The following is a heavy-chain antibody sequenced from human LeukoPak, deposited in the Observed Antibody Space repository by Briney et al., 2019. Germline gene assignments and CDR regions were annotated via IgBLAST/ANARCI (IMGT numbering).Heavy chain of an antibody. CDR2: INPNSGGT. D-gene: IGHD2-2*01. Sequence: ASVKVSCKASGYTFTGYYMHWVRQAPGQGLEWMGWINPNSGGTNYAQKFQGRVTMTRDTSISTAYMELSRLGSDDTAVYYCAREYCSSTSCSGAVDPWGQGTLVTVSS. V-gene: IGHV1-2*02. CDR3: AREYCSSTSCSGAVDP. J-gene: IGHJ5*02. CDR1: GYTFTGYY.